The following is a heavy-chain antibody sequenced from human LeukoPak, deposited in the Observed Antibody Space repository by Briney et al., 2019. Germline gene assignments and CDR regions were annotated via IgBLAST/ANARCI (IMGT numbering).Heavy chain of an antibody. V-gene: IGHV3-7*01. CDR1: GFTFSNAW. Sequence: GGSLRLSCAASGFTFSNAWMTWVRQAPGKGLAWVANIIEGGDVKYYVDSVKGRFTISRDNTKNSLYLQMTILRADDTAVYYCARVGKNGWDFDHWGQGTLVTVSS. CDR3: ARVGKNGWDFDH. D-gene: IGHD6-19*01. J-gene: IGHJ4*02. CDR2: IIEGGDVK.